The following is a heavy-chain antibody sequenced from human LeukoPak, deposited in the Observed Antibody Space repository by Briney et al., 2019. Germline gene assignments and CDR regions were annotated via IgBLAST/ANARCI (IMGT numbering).Heavy chain of an antibody. CDR3: ARARSGYSSSWYLDY. CDR1: GYTFTSYD. CDR2: INPSGGST. D-gene: IGHD6-13*01. Sequence: ASVKVSCKASGYTFTSYDINWVRQAPGQGLEWMGIINPSGGSTSYAQKFQGRVTMTRDTSTSTVYMELSSLRSEDTAVYYCARARSGYSSSWYLDYWGQGTLVTVSS. V-gene: IGHV1-46*01. J-gene: IGHJ4*02.